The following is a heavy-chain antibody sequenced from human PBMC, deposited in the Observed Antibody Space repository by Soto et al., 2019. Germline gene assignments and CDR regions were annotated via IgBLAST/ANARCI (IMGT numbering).Heavy chain of an antibody. V-gene: IGHV3-30-3*01. CDR1: GFTFSNYA. D-gene: IGHD6-13*01. J-gene: IGHJ6*02. CDR3: ARDQGIAAPPHYYGMDV. CDR2: MSYDGSNK. Sequence: GGSLRLSCAASGFTFSNYAMHWVRQAPGKGLEWVAVMSYDGSNKYYADSVKGRFTISRDNSKNTLYLQMNSLRVEDTAVYYCARDQGIAAPPHYYGMDVWGQGTTVTVSS.